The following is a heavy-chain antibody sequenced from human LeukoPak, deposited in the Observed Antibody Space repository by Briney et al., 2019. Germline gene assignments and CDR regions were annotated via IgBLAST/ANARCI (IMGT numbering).Heavy chain of an antibody. D-gene: IGHD3-22*01. CDR3: AKDYYDGSGYGLYFDY. CDR1: GFTFSSYA. CDR2: ISGSGGST. Sequence: PGGSLRLSCAASGFTFSSYAMSWVRQAPGKGLEWVSAISGSGGSTHYADSVKGRFTISRDNSKNTLYLQMNSLRAEDTAVYYCAKDYYDGSGYGLYFDYWGQGTLVTVSS. V-gene: IGHV3-23*01. J-gene: IGHJ4*02.